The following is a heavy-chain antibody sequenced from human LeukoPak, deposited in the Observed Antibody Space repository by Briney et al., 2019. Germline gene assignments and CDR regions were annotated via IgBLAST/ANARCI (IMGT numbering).Heavy chain of an antibody. CDR3: ARGGRPFYCPGDI. CDR2: IKEDGRVK. D-gene: IGHD6-6*01. J-gene: IGHJ3*02. CDR1: GFRFSDHW. Sequence: GGSLRLSCTASGFRFSDHWMTWVRQAPGKGLEFVANIKEDGRVKYFVDSVKGRFTISRDNAKSSLYLQMYSLRAEDTAVYYCARGGRPFYCPGDIWGRGTMATVSS. V-gene: IGHV3-7*01.